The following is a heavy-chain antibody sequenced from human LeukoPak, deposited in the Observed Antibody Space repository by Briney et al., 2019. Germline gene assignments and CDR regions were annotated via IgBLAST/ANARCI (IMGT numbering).Heavy chain of an antibody. J-gene: IGHJ4*02. CDR3: AKCHLAVAGTMGD. CDR1: GFTFSSYG. D-gene: IGHD6-19*01. CDR2: IRYDGSNK. Sequence: GGSLRLSCAASGFTFSSYGMHWVRQAPGKGLEWVAFIRYDGSNKYYADSVKGRFTISRDNSKNTLYLQMNSLRAEDTAVYYCAKCHLAVAGTMGDWGQGTLVTVSS. V-gene: IGHV3-30*02.